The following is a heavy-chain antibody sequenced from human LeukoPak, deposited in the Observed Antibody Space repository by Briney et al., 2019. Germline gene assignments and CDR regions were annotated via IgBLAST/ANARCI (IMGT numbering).Heavy chain of an antibody. CDR3: ARPDYGGNSDFFDY. Sequence: ASVKVSCKASGYTFTSYYMHWARQAPGQGLEWMGWINPDSGGTNYAQKFQGRVTMTRDTSISTAYMELSRLRSDDTAVYYCARPDYGGNSDFFDYWGQGTLVTVSS. V-gene: IGHV1-2*02. J-gene: IGHJ4*02. CDR2: INPDSGGT. CDR1: GYTFTSYY. D-gene: IGHD4-23*01.